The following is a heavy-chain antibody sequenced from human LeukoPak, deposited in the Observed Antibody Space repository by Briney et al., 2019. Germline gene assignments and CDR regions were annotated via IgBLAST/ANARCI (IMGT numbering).Heavy chain of an antibody. V-gene: IGHV3-33*01. J-gene: IGHJ4*02. CDR3: ARDYYCSGGSCLYFDY. D-gene: IGHD2-15*01. CDR2: MYYEGISK. Sequence: PGGSLRLSCAASGFTFSSYGMHWVRQAPGKGLEWVADMYYEGISKYYADSVKGRFTISRDNSQNTLYLQMNSLRVEDTAVYYCARDYYCSGGSCLYFDYWGQGTLVTVSS. CDR1: GFTFSSYG.